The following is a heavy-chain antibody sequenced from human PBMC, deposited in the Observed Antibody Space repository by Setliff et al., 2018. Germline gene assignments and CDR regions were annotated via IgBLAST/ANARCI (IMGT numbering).Heavy chain of an antibody. D-gene: IGHD5-18*01. Sequence: GASVKVSCKASGYTFTGYYMHWVRQAPGQGLEWMGIIDPSGDYTNYAQKFQGRVTMTRDMSTTTVYMELSSLRSDDTAVYYCARAPLESGYYYGQGHYFDYWGQGTLVTVSS. CDR2: IDPSGDYT. V-gene: IGHV1-46*01. CDR1: GYTFTGYY. CDR3: ARAPLESGYYYGQGHYFDY. J-gene: IGHJ4*02.